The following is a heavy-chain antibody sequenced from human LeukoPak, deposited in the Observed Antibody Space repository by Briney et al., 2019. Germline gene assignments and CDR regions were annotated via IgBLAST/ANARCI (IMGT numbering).Heavy chain of an antibody. Sequence: GGSLRLSCAASKFTFSSYAMTWVRQAPGKGLEWVSLISGSGAGTYYAGSVKGRFTISRDNSKNTLYLQMNSLRGEDTAVYYCAKDGGSSWYDGFLDYWGQGTLVTVSS. D-gene: IGHD6-13*01. CDR3: AKDGGSSWYDGFLDY. CDR2: ISGSGAGT. CDR1: KFTFSSYA. J-gene: IGHJ4*02. V-gene: IGHV3-23*01.